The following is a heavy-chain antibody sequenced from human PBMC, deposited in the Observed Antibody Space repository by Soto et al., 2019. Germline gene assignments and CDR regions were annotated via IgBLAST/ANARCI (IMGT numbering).Heavy chain of an antibody. Sequence: SETLSLTCSVSSGSISSSDYYWSLIRQPPGKGLEWIGYINYSGRTYYKPSLKSRVSISLDTSKNQFSLRLTSVTAADTAVYYCASAITGYYYYGMDVWGQGTTVTVSS. J-gene: IGHJ6*02. V-gene: IGHV4-30-4*01. CDR2: INYSGRT. D-gene: IGHD2-21*01. CDR3: ASAITGYYYYGMDV. CDR1: SGSISSSDYY.